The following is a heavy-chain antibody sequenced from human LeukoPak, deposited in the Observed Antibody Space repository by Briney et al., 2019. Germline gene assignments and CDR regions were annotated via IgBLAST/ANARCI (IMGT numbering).Heavy chain of an antibody. CDR1: GYTFTSYY. Sequence: ASVKVSCKASGYTFTSYYMHWVRQAPGQGLEWMGIINPSGGSTSYAQKFQGRVTMTRDTFTSTVYMELSSLRSEDTAVYYCARESTPARLGDYFDYWGQGTLVTVSS. V-gene: IGHV1-46*01. CDR2: INPSGGST. CDR3: ARESTPARLGDYFDY. J-gene: IGHJ4*02. D-gene: IGHD6-6*01.